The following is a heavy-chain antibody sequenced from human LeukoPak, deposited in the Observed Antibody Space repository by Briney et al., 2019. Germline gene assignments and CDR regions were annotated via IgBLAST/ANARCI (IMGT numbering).Heavy chain of an antibody. CDR2: ISGSGGGT. V-gene: IGHV3-23*01. CDR3: AKDGNLRGYSYGPGVHWFDP. Sequence: GGSLRLSCAASGFTFSSYAMSWVRQAPGKGLEWVSAISGSGGGTYYADSVKGRFTISRDNSKNTLYLQMNSLRAEDTAVYYCAKDGNLRGYSYGPGVHWFDPWGQGTLVTVSS. J-gene: IGHJ5*02. D-gene: IGHD5-18*01. CDR1: GFTFSSYA.